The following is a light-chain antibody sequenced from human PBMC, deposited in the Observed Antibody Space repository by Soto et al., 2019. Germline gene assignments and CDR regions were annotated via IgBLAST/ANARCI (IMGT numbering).Light chain of an antibody. CDR3: QQRRSWPPTIT. CDR2: AAS. V-gene: IGKV3D-20*02. J-gene: IGKJ5*01. CDR1: QSISSSY. Sequence: EIVLTQSPGTLSLSPGEGGTLSCRASQSISSSYLAWYQQKPGQSPRLLIYAASSRATGIPDRFSGSGSGTDFTLTISRLEPEDFAVYYCQQRRSWPPTITFGQGTRLDIK.